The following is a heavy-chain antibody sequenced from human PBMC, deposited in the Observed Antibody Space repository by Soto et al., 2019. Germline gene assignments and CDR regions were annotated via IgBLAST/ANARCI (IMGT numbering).Heavy chain of an antibody. CDR1: GFTFSSYE. D-gene: IGHD3-10*01. CDR3: ASDSVRITIGYYGMDV. V-gene: IGHV3-48*03. Sequence: KLSCAASGFTFSSYEMNWVRQAPGKGLEWVSYISSSGSTIYYADSVKGRFTISRDNAKNSLYLQMNSLRAEDTAVYYCASDSVRITIGYYGMDVWGQGTTVTVSS. J-gene: IGHJ6*02. CDR2: ISSSGSTI.